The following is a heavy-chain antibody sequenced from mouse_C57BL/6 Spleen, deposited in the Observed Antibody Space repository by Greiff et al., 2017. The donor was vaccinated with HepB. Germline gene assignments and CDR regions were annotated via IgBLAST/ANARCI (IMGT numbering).Heavy chain of an antibody. CDR3: ARHTQRYGSSHWYFDV. D-gene: IGHD1-1*01. CDR1: GYTFTEYT. Sequence: QVQLQQSGAELVKPGASVRLSCKASGYTFTEYTIHWVKQRSGQGLEWIGWFYPGSGSIKYNAKFKDKATLNADKSSSTVYMERSSLTSEDFAVYVCARHTQRYGSSHWYFDVWGTGTTVTVSS. CDR2: FYPGSGSI. V-gene: IGHV1-62-2*01. J-gene: IGHJ1*03.